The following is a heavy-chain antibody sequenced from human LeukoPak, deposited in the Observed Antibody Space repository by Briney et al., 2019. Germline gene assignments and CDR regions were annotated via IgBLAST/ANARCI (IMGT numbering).Heavy chain of an antibody. CDR3: ARDRCTNGVCSIFDY. J-gene: IGHJ4*02. V-gene: IGHV3-30*01. CDR2: ISYDGSNK. CDR1: GFTFSSYA. Sequence: GGSLRLSCAASGFTFSSYAMHWVRQAPGKGLEWVAVISYDGSNKYCADSVKGRFTISRDNSKNTLYLQMNSLRAEDTAVYYCARDRCTNGVCSIFDYWGQGTLVTVSS. D-gene: IGHD2-8*01.